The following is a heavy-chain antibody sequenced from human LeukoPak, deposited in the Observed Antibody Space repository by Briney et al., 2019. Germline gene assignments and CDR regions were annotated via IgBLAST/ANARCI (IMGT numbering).Heavy chain of an antibody. CDR3: TTDLGTYYHGSQRLIPIDY. V-gene: IGHV3-15*01. CDR1: GFTFTNAW. CDR2: IKSKTDGEPT. J-gene: IGHJ4*02. Sequence: GGSLRLSCVDSGFTFTNAWMSWVRQAPGKGLEWIGRIKSKTDGEPTNYAEPVRGRFTISRDDSKCAVYLKMNSLKIEDTAVYYCTTDLGTYYHGSQRLIPIDYWGQGTLVTVSS. D-gene: IGHD3-10*01.